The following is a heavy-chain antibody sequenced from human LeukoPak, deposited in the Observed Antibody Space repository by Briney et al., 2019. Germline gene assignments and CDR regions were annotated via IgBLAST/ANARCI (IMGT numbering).Heavy chain of an antibody. V-gene: IGHV3-7*01. J-gene: IGHJ4*02. CDR2: IKQDGSEK. D-gene: IGHD2/OR15-2a*01. Sequence: PGGSLRLSCAASGFTFSSYWMSWVRQAPGKGLERVANIKQDGSEKYYVDSVKGRFTISRGNAKNSLYLQMNSLRAEDTAVYYCARVVYFYLYYFDYWGQGTLVTVSS. CDR3: ARVVYFYLYYFDY. CDR1: GFTFSSYW.